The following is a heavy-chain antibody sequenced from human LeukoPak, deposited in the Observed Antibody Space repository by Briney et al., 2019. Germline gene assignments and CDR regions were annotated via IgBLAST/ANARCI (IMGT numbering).Heavy chain of an antibody. V-gene: IGHV3-74*01. J-gene: IGHJ4*02. CDR3: ALEGDGYNGPDY. Sequence: ESGGSLRLSCAASGNYWMHWVRQVPGKGRVWVSHMNSNGSWTSYADSVKGRFTISKDNAKNTVYLQINRLRVEDTAVYYCALEGDGYNGPDYWGQGTLVTVSS. CDR2: MNSNGSWT. CDR1: GNYW. D-gene: IGHD5-24*01.